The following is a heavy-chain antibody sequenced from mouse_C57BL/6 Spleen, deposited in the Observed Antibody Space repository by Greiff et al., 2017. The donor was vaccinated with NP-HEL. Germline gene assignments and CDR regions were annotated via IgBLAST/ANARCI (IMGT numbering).Heavy chain of an antibody. CDR3: ATYYSNFYYAMDY. CDR2: IDPNSGGT. D-gene: IGHD2-5*01. V-gene: IGHV1-72*01. CDR1: GYTFTSYW. Sequence: VQLQQSGAELVKPGASVKLSCKASGYTFTSYWMHWVKQRPGRGLEWIGRIDPNSGGTKYNEKFKSKATLTVDKPSSTAYMQLSSLTSEDSAVYYCATYYSNFYYAMDYWGQGTSVTVSS. J-gene: IGHJ4*01.